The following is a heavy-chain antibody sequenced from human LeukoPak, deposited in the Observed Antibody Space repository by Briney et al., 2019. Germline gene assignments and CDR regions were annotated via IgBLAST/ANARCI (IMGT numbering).Heavy chain of an antibody. V-gene: IGHV3-7*01. Sequence: GGSLRLSCAASGFTFSSYWMSWVRQAPGKGLEWVANIKQDGSEKYYVDSVKGRFTISRDNAKNSLYLQMNSLRAEDTAVYYCVRGYSSGWLADWFDPWGQGTLVTVSS. CDR1: GFTFSSYW. J-gene: IGHJ5*02. CDR3: VRGYSSGWLADWFDP. D-gene: IGHD6-19*01. CDR2: IKQDGSEK.